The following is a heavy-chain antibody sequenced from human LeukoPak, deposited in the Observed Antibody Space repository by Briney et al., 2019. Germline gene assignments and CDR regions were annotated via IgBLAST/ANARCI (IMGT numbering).Heavy chain of an antibody. CDR1: GDSVSSNSAA. CDR2: TYYRSKWYN. D-gene: IGHD1-26*01. Sequence: SQTLSLTCAISGDSVSSNSAAWNWIRQSPSRGLEWLGRTYYRSKWYNDYAVSVKSRITIYPDTSKNQFSLQLNSVTPEDTAVYYCARDFPELLGVWFDPWGQGTLVTVSS. CDR3: ARDFPELLGVWFDP. V-gene: IGHV6-1*01. J-gene: IGHJ5*02.